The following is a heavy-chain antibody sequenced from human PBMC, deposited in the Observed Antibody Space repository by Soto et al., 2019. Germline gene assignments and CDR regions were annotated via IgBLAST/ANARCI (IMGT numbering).Heavy chain of an antibody. CDR2: IYYSGST. CDR3: ASVKWEVGQAYAFDI. D-gene: IGHD1-26*01. Sequence: PSETLSLTCTVSGGSISSGGYYWSWIRQHPGKGLEWIGYIYYSGSTYYNPSLKSRVTISVDTSKNQFSLKLSSVTAADTAVYYCASVKWEVGQAYAFDIWGQGAMVTVSS. V-gene: IGHV4-31*03. CDR1: GGSISSGGYY. J-gene: IGHJ3*02.